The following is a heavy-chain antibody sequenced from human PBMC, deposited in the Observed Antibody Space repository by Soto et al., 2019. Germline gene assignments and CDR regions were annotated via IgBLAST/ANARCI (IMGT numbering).Heavy chain of an antibody. CDR3: AKERDIVVVVAPLDY. CDR1: GFSLSTYW. CDR2: IIQDGSEK. Sequence: GGSLRLSCTVSGFSLSTYWMSWVRQAPGKELEWVANIIQDGSEKQYVDSVKGRFTISRDNAKDSLYPQMNSLRAEDTAVYYCAKERDIVVVVAPLDYWGHGTLVTVSS. V-gene: IGHV3-7*01. D-gene: IGHD2-15*01. J-gene: IGHJ4*01.